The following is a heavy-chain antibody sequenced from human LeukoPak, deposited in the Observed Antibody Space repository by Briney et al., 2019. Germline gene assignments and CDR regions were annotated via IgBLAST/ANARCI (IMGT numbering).Heavy chain of an antibody. CDR2: MNPNSGNT. Sequence: ASVNVSCKASGYTFTSYDINWVRQATGQGLEWMGWMNPNSGNTGYAQKFQGRVTMTRNTSISTAYMELSSLRSEDTAVYYCARGKGGIAAAGNRQGDYWGQGTLVTVSS. CDR1: GYTFTSYD. V-gene: IGHV1-8*01. J-gene: IGHJ4*02. CDR3: ARGKGGIAAAGNRQGDY. D-gene: IGHD6-13*01.